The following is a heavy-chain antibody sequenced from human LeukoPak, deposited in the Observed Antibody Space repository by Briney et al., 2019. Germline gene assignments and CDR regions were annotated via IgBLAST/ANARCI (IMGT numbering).Heavy chain of an antibody. CDR2: ISPRGDT. D-gene: IGHD2-15*01. CDR3: PSDPTAATWPLNYYGMDF. Sequence: SETLSLTCSVSGGSVSSYHWVWMRQSAGKGLEWIGRISPRGDTDYNPSPKSRVTMSVDTSKNQFSLTVTSVTAAHTAVYYCPSDPTAATWPLNYYGMDFWGQGTTVTVSS. CDR1: GGSVSSYH. V-gene: IGHV4-4*07. J-gene: IGHJ6*02.